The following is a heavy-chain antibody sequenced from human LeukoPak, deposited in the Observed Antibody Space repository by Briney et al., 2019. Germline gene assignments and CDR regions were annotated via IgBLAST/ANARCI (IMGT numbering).Heavy chain of an antibody. CDR2: IRSSGDNM. D-gene: IGHD3/OR15-3a*01. J-gene: IGHJ4*02. CDR3: ARSVDGTALDY. Sequence: GGSLRFSCAASRFTLSDYYMTWVRQAPGKGLEWVSYIRSSGDNMFYADSVRGRFTISRDHAKNSLYLQMNSLRAEDTAVYYCARSVDGTALDYWGQGTLVTVAS. CDR1: RFTLSDYY. V-gene: IGHV3-11*01.